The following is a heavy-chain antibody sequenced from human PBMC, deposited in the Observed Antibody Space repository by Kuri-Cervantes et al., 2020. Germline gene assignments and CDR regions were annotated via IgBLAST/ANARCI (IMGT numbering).Heavy chain of an antibody. Sequence: SGPTQVKPTQPLILTCTFSGFSLSTSGMRASWIRHNPGQALEWHARIDWDDDKTYSPSLKSKLTITKDTSKIQVVLTMTNMDPVDTGTYYCAHSVPEYDSLTGYQGDWFDAWGQGTLVTVSS. D-gene: IGHD3-9*01. CDR3: AHSVPEYDSLTGYQGDWFDA. CDR1: GFSLSTSGMR. J-gene: IGHJ5*02. V-gene: IGHV2-5*08. CDR2: IDWDDDK.